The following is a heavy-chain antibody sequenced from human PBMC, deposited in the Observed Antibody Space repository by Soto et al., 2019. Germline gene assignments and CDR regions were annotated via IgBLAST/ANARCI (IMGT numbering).Heavy chain of an antibody. J-gene: IGHJ4*02. V-gene: IGHV4-61*08. Sequence: SETLSLTCTVSGGSISSGDYYWSWIRQHPGKGLEWIGYIYYSGSTNYNPSLKSRVTISVDTSKNQFSLKLSSVTAADTAVYYCARDSSSWYGGLDYWGQGTLVTVSS. CDR3: ARDSSSWYGGLDY. CDR2: IYYSGST. CDR1: GGSISSGDYY. D-gene: IGHD6-13*01.